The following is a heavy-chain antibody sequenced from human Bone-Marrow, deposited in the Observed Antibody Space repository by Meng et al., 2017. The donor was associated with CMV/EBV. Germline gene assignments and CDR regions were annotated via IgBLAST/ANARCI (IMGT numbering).Heavy chain of an antibody. Sequence: ASVKVSCKASGYTFTGYYMHWVRQAPGQGLEWMGWISAYNGNTNYAQKLQGRVTMTTDTSTSTAYMELRSLRSDDTAVYYCAKVTANGVYWGQGTLVTVSS. J-gene: IGHJ4*02. CDR3: AKVTANGVY. CDR1: GYTFTGYY. V-gene: IGHV1-18*04. CDR2: ISAYNGNT. D-gene: IGHD2-8*01.